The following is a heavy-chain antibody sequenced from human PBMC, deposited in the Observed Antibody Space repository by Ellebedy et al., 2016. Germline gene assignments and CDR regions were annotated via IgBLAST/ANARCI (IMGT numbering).Heavy chain of an antibody. J-gene: IGHJ6*02. D-gene: IGHD2-2*01. Sequence: GGSLRLSXAASGFTFSSYGMHWVRQAPGKGLEWVAVISYDGSNKYYADSVKGRFTISRDNSKNTLYLQMNSLRAEDTAVYYCAKDLGVPAAVPPYYYYGMDVWGQGTTVTVSS. CDR1: GFTFSSYG. CDR2: ISYDGSNK. V-gene: IGHV3-30*18. CDR3: AKDLGVPAAVPPYYYYGMDV.